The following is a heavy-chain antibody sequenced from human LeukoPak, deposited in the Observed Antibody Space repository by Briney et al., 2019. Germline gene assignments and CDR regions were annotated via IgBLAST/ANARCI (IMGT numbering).Heavy chain of an antibody. Sequence: PGGSLRLSCAASGFTFSSYAMHWVRQAPGKGLEWVAVISYDGSNKYYADSVKGRFTISRDNSKNTLYLQMNSLRAEDTAVYYCAREQWNYDSSGYRLPHGMDVWGQGTTVTVSS. CDR2: ISYDGSNK. D-gene: IGHD3-22*01. CDR1: GFTFSSYA. J-gene: IGHJ6*02. V-gene: IGHV3-30-3*01. CDR3: AREQWNYDSSGYRLPHGMDV.